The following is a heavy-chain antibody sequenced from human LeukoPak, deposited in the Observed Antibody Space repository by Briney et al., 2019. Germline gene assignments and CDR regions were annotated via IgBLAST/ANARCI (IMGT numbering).Heavy chain of an antibody. Sequence: SETLSLTCTVSGGSVSSTTYFWSWIRQPPGKGLEWIASINYSGSTYYNPSLKSRVTISVDTSENQFSLKLKSVTAADTAVYYCARGDGEDVVFDRWGQGTLVTVSS. V-gene: IGHV4-39*01. CDR3: ARGDGEDVVFDR. J-gene: IGHJ4*02. CDR2: INYSGST. CDR1: GGSVSSTTYF. D-gene: IGHD3-10*01.